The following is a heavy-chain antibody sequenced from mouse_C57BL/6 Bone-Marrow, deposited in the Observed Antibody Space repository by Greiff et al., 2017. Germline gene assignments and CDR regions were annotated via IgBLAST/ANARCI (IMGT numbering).Heavy chain of an antibody. Sequence: QVQLKESGPELVRPGVSVKISCKGSGYTFTDYAMPWVKQSHAKSLEWIGVISTYYGGASYNQKFKDKATMTVDKSSSTAYMELARLTSEDSAVYYCARRMVTTGPDYWGQGTTLTVSA. J-gene: IGHJ2*01. CDR2: ISTYYGGA. D-gene: IGHD2-2*01. V-gene: IGHV1-67*01. CDR1: GYTFTDYA. CDR3: ARRMVTTGPDY.